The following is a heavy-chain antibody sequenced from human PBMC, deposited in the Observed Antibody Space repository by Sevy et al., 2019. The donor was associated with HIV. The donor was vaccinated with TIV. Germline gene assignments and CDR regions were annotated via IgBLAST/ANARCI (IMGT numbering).Heavy chain of an antibody. Sequence: GGSLRLSCAASGFTFSNYAMSWVRQTPWKGLEWVSAISGSAHRTYYTDSAKGRFTISRDNSKNMLFLQMNSLRAEDTAVYYCVKEVSEYSYSDYWGQGTLVTVSS. CDR2: ISGSAHRT. V-gene: IGHV3-23*01. CDR1: GFTFSNYA. J-gene: IGHJ4*02. CDR3: VKEVSEYSYSDY. D-gene: IGHD5-18*01.